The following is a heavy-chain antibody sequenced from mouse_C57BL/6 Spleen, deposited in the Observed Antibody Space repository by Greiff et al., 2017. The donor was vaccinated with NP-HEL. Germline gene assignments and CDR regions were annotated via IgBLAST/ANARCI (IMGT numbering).Heavy chain of an antibody. CDR1: GYTFTEYT. J-gene: IGHJ3*01. CDR3: ARNENGGPLIFSWFAY. D-gene: IGHD6-1*01. V-gene: IGHV1-62-2*01. Sequence: VQLQQSGAELVKPGASVKLSCKASGYTFTEYTIHWVKQRSGQGLEWIGWFYPGSGSIKYNEKFKDKATLTADKSSSTVYMALSRLTSEDSAVYFCARNENGGPLIFSWFAYWGQGTLVTVSA. CDR2: FYPGSGSI.